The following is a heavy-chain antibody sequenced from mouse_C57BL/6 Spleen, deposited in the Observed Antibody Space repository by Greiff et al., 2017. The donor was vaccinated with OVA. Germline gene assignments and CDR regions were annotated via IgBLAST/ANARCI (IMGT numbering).Heavy chain of an antibody. CDR1: GYAFSSYW. CDR3: ARSYDGTWYFDV. Sequence: VKLVESGAELVKPGASVKISCKASGYAFSSYWMNWVKQRPGKGLEWIGQIYPGDGDTNYNGKFKGKATLTADKSSSTAYMQLSSLTSEDSAVYFCARSYDGTWYFDVWGTGTTVTVSS. CDR2: IYPGDGDT. J-gene: IGHJ1*03. D-gene: IGHD2-3*01. V-gene: IGHV1-80*01.